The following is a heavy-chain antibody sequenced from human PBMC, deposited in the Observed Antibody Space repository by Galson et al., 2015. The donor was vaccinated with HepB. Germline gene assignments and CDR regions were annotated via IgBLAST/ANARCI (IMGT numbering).Heavy chain of an antibody. J-gene: IGHJ4*02. V-gene: IGHV3-7*03. Sequence: SLRLSCAASGFTFSSYWMNWVRQTPGRGLEWVAKIKQDGSEKYYVDSGRGRFTISRDNAKNSLYLQMNSLRAEDTAVYYCARDSSLLCSGLPPGVAAADSPPTMFFDNWGQGTLVTVSS. D-gene: IGHD6-13*01. CDR2: IKQDGSEK. CDR3: ARDSSLLCSGLPPGVAAADSPPTMFFDN. CDR1: GFTFSSYW.